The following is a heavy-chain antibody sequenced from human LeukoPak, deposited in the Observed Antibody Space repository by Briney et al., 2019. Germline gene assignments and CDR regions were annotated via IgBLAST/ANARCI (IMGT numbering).Heavy chain of an antibody. CDR1: GGSISSSSYY. CDR2: IYYSGST. CDR3: AREVKEGAFDM. D-gene: IGHD4-23*01. Sequence: SSETLSLTCTVSGGSISSSSYYWGWIRQPPGKGLEWIGSIYYSGSTYYNPSLKSRVTISIDTSKDQFSLRLSSVTAADTAVYYCAREVKEGAFDMWGQGTMVTVSS. V-gene: IGHV4-39*07. J-gene: IGHJ3*02.